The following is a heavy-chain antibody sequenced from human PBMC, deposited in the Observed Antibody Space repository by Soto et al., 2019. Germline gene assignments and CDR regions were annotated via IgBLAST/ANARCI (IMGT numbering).Heavy chain of an antibody. J-gene: IGHJ4*02. Sequence: QVQLVQSGAEVQKPASSVIVSCKASGGTFNRFAFSWVRQAPAQGLEWMGGIIPVFGATTYAQNFQDRVSITADASTSTAYMELSSLRSEDTAVYYCAGSPEWSYALSQLVITTFGFFWGPGTLVTVSP. CDR1: GGTFNRFA. CDR3: AGSPEWSYALSQLVITTFGFF. CDR2: IIPVFGAT. V-gene: IGHV1-69*01. D-gene: IGHD3-22*01.